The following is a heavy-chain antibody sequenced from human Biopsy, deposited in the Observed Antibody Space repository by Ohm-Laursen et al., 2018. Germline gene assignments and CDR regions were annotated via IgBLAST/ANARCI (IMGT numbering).Heavy chain of an antibody. Sequence: SVKVSCKVSGGTFNTYAVSWVRQAPGHGLEWMGGIVPILGTPHYAQRLQDRVTISADKSTSTASMEVNSLTYDDTAVYYCARGPHSGSHSCFDYWGRGTLVTVSS. V-gene: IGHV1-69*10. J-gene: IGHJ4*02. CDR1: GGTFNTYA. CDR2: IVPILGTP. D-gene: IGHD1-26*01. CDR3: ARGPHSGSHSCFDY.